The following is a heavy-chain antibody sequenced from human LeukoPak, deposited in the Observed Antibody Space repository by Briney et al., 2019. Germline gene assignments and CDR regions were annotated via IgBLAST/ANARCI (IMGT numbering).Heavy chain of an antibody. J-gene: IGHJ6*03. D-gene: IGHD6-6*01. CDR2: IRYNGNNQ. V-gene: IGHV3-30*02. CDR3: AKDSSFYYIDV. Sequence: GGSLRLSCAAPGFTFNNYGMHWVRQAPGKGLEWVAFIRYNGNNQYYADSVKGQFTISRDNSKNTLYLQMNSLKGDDTAVYYCAKDSSFYYIDVWGKGTTVIISS. CDR1: GFTFNNYG.